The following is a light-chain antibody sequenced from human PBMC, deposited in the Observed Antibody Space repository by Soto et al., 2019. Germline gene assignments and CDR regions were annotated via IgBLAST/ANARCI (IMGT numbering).Light chain of an antibody. V-gene: IGKV3-15*01. CDR2: GAS. Sequence: EVVLTQSPATLSVSPGDRATLSCRASQSVSRNLAWYQQKPGQAPRLLIYGASTRATGVPARFSGSGSATEFTLSISSLQSEDVAVYYCQVSGRSALYTFGQGTRLEIK. CDR3: QVSGRSALYT. J-gene: IGKJ2*01. CDR1: QSVSRN.